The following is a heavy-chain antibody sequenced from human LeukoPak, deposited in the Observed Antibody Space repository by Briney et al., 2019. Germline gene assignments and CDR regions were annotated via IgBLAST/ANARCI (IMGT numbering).Heavy chain of an antibody. D-gene: IGHD5-24*01. CDR3: ARMDRRDGYKFDY. CDR1: GFSLSISGMC. V-gene: IGHV2-70*11. CDR2: IDWDDDK. Sequence: SGPALVKPTQTLTLTCTFSGFSLSISGMCVSWIRQPPGKALEWLARIDWDDDKYYSTSLKTRLTISKDTTKNQVVLSMTNMDPVDTATYYCARMDRRDGYKFDYWGQGAQVTVSS. J-gene: IGHJ4*02.